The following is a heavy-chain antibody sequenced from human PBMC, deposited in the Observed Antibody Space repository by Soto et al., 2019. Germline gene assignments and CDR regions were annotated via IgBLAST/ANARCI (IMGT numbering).Heavy chain of an antibody. CDR3: ARLIAVAGLNWFDP. J-gene: IGHJ5*02. CDR1: GFTFSTHW. Sequence: EVQLVESGGGLVQPGGSLRLSCAASGFTFSTHWMHWVRQVPGKGLVWVTRINGDGSSTSYADSVKGRFTISRDNAKNTLCLQMNSLRAEDTAVYYCARLIAVAGLNWFDPWGQGTLVTVSS. D-gene: IGHD6-19*01. CDR2: INGDGSST. V-gene: IGHV3-74*01.